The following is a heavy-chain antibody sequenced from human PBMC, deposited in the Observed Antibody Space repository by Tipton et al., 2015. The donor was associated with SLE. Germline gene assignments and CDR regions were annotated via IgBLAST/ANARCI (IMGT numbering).Heavy chain of an antibody. D-gene: IGHD4-23*01. CDR3: ARHGNQDY. CDR1: GGSINVYY. V-gene: IGHV4-39*01. J-gene: IGHJ4*02. Sequence: LRLSCSVSGGSINVYYWGWIRQPPGKGLEWIGSIYYSGSTYYNPSLKSRVTISVDTSKNQFSLKLSSVTAADTAVYYCARHGNQDYWGQGTLVTVSS. CDR2: IYYSGST.